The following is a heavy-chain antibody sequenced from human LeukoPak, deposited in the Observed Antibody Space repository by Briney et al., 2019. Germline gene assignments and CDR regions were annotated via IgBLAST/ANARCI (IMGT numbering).Heavy chain of an antibody. CDR1: GFTFSSYG. J-gene: IGHJ4*02. V-gene: IGHV3-23*01. CDR2: ISGSGGST. Sequence: RPGGSLRLSCAASGFTFSSYGMSWVRQAPGEGLEWVSAISGSGGSTYYADSVKGRFTISRDNSKNTLYLQMNSLRAEDTAVYYCAKMTSEYTLWFGAFPLPDYWGQGTLVTVSS. D-gene: IGHD3-10*01. CDR3: AKMTSEYTLWFGAFPLPDY.